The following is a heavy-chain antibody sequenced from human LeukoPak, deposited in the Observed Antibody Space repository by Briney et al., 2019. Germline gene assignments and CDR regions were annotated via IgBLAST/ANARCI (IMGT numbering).Heavy chain of an antibody. CDR3: AMTIRGSGYDYLDY. Sequence: PGRSLRLSCAASGFTFSSYSMNLVRQAPGKGLEWVSSISSSSSYIYYADSVKGRFTISRDNAKNSLYLQMNSLRAEDTAVYYCAMTIRGSGYDYLDYWGQGTLVTVSS. J-gene: IGHJ4*02. CDR1: GFTFSSYS. CDR2: ISSSSSYI. D-gene: IGHD5-12*01. V-gene: IGHV3-21*01.